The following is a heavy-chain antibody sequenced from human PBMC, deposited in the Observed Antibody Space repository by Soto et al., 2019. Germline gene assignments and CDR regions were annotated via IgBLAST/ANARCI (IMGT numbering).Heavy chain of an antibody. CDR1: GFSLSNGRMG. J-gene: IGHJ6*02. CDR2: IFSDAER. V-gene: IGHV2-26*03. D-gene: IGHD2-15*01. Sequence: SGPTLVNPTETLTLTCTISGFSLSNGRMGVSWIRQSPGKALEWLAHIFSDAERSYSSSMQSRLTISTDTSGTQVVLSMTNMDPVDTGTYFCVRMNADTYSRYYGMHVWGPGTRATVSS. CDR3: VRMNADTYSRYYGMHV.